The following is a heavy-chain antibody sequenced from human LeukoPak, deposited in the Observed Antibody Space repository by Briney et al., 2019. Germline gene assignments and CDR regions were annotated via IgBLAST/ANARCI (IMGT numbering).Heavy chain of an antibody. CDR3: ARPLVPDDYVGNWFDP. D-gene: IGHD4-17*01. Sequence: GGSLRLSCAASGFTFSSYEMNWVRQAPGKGLEWVSYISSSGGTIYYADSVKGRFTISRDNAKNSLYLQMNSLRAEDTAVYDCARPLVPDDYVGNWFDPWGQGTLVTVSS. J-gene: IGHJ5*02. V-gene: IGHV3-48*03. CDR2: ISSSGGTI. CDR1: GFTFSSYE.